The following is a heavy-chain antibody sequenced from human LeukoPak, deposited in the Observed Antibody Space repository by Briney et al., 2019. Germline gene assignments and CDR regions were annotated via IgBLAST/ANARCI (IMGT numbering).Heavy chain of an antibody. CDR3: ARFRDYKEAFDM. D-gene: IGHD3-10*01. CDR2: IYISGSTSGST. CDR1: GGFISNYY. Sequence: SETLSLTCTVSGGFISNYYWSWIRQPAGKGLEWIGRIYISGSTSGSTDYNPSLKSRVTMSVDTSRNQFSLKVNSVTAADTAVYYCARFRDYKEAFDMWGQGTMVTVSS. V-gene: IGHV4-4*07. J-gene: IGHJ3*02.